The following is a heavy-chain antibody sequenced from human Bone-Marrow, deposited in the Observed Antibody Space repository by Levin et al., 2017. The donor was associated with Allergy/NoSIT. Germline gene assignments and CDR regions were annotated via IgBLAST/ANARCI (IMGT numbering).Heavy chain of an antibody. CDR1: GFAFSSFA. Sequence: GGSLRLSCAASGFAFSSFAMGWVRQAPGKGLEWVSTIGGRGDTSDYSDSVRGRFTISRDNSKDTPLLQLSRRRHEDTATYYCAKQWGAYIDFWGQGTLVTVSS. CDR3: AKQWGAYIDF. V-gene: IGHV3-23*01. J-gene: IGHJ4*02. CDR2: IGGRGDTS. D-gene: IGHD1-26*01.